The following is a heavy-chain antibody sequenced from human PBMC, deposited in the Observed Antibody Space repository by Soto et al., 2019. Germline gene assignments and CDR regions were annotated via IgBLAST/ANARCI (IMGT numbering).Heavy chain of an antibody. CDR1: GFTFNSYG. D-gene: IGHD5-12*01. Sequence: QMQLVESGGGVVQPGTSLRLSCAASGFTFNSYGMHWIRQAPGKXLEWLSVISYDGSSKYYADSVKGRFTISRDNSKXXXXXXXXXXXXXXXXXXXXXXDXGXXXYDHFDQWGQGTLVTVSS. CDR2: ISYDGSSK. V-gene: IGHV3-30*03. CDR3: XXDXGXXXYDHFDQ. J-gene: IGHJ4*02.